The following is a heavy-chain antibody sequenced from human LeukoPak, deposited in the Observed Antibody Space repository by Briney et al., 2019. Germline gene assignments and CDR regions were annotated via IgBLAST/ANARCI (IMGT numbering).Heavy chain of an antibody. J-gene: IGHJ4*02. Sequence: GGSLRLSCAASGFXSSSYAISWVRQAPGKGLEWVSGISGSGGGTYYADSVKGRFTISRDNSKNTLYLQMNSLRAEDTAIYYCSKDRTTSGGAEGYWGQGTLVTVSA. CDR3: SKDRTTSGGAEGY. D-gene: IGHD3-10*01. CDR2: ISGSGGGT. V-gene: IGHV3-23*01. CDR1: GFXSSSYA.